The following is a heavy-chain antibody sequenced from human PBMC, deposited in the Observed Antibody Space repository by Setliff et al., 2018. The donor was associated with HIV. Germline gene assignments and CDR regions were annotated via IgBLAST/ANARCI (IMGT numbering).Heavy chain of an antibody. D-gene: IGHD1-26*01. J-gene: IGHJ3*02. Sequence: SETLSLTCAVSGYAISSGYYWGWIRRPPGKGLEWIGSIYNRGSTYYNPSLKSRVTISVDTSKNQFSLKLSSVTAADTAVYYCAREPAPNIVGATPYAFDIWGQGTMVTVSS. CDR2: IYNRGST. CDR3: AREPAPNIVGATPYAFDI. CDR1: GYAISSGYY. V-gene: IGHV4-38-2*02.